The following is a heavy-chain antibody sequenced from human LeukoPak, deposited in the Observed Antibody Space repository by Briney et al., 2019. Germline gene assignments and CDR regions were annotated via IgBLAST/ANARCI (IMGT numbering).Heavy chain of an antibody. Sequence: SETLSLTCTVSGGSISRGSYYWSWIRQPAGKGLEWIGRIYTSGSTNYNPSLKSRVTISVDTSKNQFSLKLSSVTAADTAVYYCARSKTGYSSSWYDGGFDPWGQGTLVTVSS. V-gene: IGHV4-61*02. CDR3: ARSKTGYSSSWYDGGFDP. CDR1: GGSISRGSYY. D-gene: IGHD6-13*01. CDR2: IYTSGST. J-gene: IGHJ5*02.